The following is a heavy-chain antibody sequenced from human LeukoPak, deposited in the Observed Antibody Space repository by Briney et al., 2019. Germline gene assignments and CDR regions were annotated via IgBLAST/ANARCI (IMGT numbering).Heavy chain of an antibody. CDR2: IHYSGRP. D-gene: IGHD2-15*01. J-gene: IGHJ6*02. Sequence: SETLSLTCTVSGGSISTDKNYWTWIRQPPGKGLEWIGQIHYSGRPDYNPSLKSRITLSVDTSKNQISLKLSSVTAADTAVYYCVRFRVDYDMDVWGQGTTVTVSS. CDR3: VRFRVDYDMDV. V-gene: IGHV4-61*01. CDR1: GGSISTDKNY.